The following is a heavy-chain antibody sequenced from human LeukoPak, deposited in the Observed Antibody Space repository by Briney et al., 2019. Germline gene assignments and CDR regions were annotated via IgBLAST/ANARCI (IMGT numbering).Heavy chain of an antibody. J-gene: IGHJ5*02. V-gene: IGHV1-3*01. Sequence: GASVKVSCKASGYTFTHYALHWVRQAPGQGLEWMGWINVGNGNTKYSEKFQGRITITSDASASTAYMELSSLRSEDTAVYYCARIFAAAGGENWFDPWGQGTLVTVSP. CDR2: INVGNGNT. CDR3: ARIFAAAGGENWFDP. CDR1: GYTFTHYA. D-gene: IGHD3-16*01.